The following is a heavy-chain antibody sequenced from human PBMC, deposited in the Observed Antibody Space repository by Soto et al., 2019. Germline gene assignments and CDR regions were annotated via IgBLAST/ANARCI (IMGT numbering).Heavy chain of an antibody. CDR1: GFTFSSYS. J-gene: IGHJ4*02. D-gene: IGHD2-2*01. Sequence: GGSLRLSCAASGFTFSSYSMNWVRQAPGKGLEWVSYISGGSSAIYYADSVKGRFTISRDNAKNSGYLQMDSLRAEDTAVYYCASYLVVPSAVFDYWGQGILVTVSS. CDR3: ASYLVVPSAVFDY. V-gene: IGHV3-48*01. CDR2: ISGGSSAI.